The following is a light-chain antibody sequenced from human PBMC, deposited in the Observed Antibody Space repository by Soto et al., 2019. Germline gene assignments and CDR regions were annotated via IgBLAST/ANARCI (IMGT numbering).Light chain of an antibody. CDR2: GAS. CDR3: QQYNTYSET. J-gene: IGKJ3*01. Sequence: DIQITQSPSTLSASVGDRVTITCRASQSISSDLAWYQQKPGQAPRLLIYGASGWASGVPSRFSGSGSGTEFTLTINSLQPEGFAVYCCQQYNTYSETFGPGTKVDIK. V-gene: IGKV1-5*01. CDR1: QSISSD.